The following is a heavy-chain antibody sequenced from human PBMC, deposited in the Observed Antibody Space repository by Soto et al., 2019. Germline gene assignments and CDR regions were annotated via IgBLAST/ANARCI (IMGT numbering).Heavy chain of an antibody. D-gene: IGHD2-15*01. V-gene: IGHV1-69*02. Sequence: QVQLVQSGAEVKKPGSSVKVSCKASGGSFSSYIVSWVRQAPGQGLEWMGRIIPVLGVEYYAQKSQGRVTITAGKSKRTAYRELRSRRSAGAAVSRWANSPNPGSATPSDNGRAVWGRGTTAT. CDR1: GGSFSSYI. CDR2: IIPVLGVE. CDR3: ANSPNPGSATPSDNGRAV. J-gene: IGHJ6*02.